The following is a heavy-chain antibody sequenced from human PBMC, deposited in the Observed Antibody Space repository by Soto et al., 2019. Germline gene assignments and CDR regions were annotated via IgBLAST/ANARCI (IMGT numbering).Heavy chain of an antibody. V-gene: IGHV4-59*01. CDR1: GGSISSYY. D-gene: IGHD3-9*01. CDR2: IYYSGST. CDR3: ARVGYDILTGYHYRFDY. J-gene: IGHJ4*02. Sequence: PSETLSLTCTVSGGSISSYYWSWIRQPPGKGLEWIGYIYYSGSTNYNPSLKSRVTISVDTSKNQFSLKLSSVTAADTAVYYCARVGYDILTGYHYRFDYWGQGTLVTVSS.